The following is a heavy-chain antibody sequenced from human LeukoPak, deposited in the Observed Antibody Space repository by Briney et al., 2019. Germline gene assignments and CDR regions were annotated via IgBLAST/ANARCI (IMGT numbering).Heavy chain of an antibody. Sequence: GFLRLSCAASGFTFRNDIMNWVRQAPGKGLEWVAVISKDESYIHYADSVKGRFTISRDISRNTLFLQMDSLRAEDTALYYCVRERDGFDVWGQGTMVTVSS. CDR3: VRERDGFDV. CDR1: GFTFRNDI. CDR2: ISKDESYI. V-gene: IGHV3-30*04. J-gene: IGHJ3*01.